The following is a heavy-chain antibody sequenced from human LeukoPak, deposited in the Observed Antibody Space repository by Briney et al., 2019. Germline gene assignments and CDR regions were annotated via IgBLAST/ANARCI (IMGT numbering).Heavy chain of an antibody. J-gene: IGHJ3*02. D-gene: IGHD3-22*01. CDR1: GYTFTSYD. CDR3: ARDLEFMIVALGAFDI. CDR2: MNPNSGNT. Sequence: ASVKVSCKASGYTFTSYDINWVRQATGQGLEWMGWMNPNSGNTGYAQKFQGRVTMTRDTSISTAYMELSRLRSDDTAVYYCARDLEFMIVALGAFDIWGQGTMVTVSS. V-gene: IGHV1-8*01.